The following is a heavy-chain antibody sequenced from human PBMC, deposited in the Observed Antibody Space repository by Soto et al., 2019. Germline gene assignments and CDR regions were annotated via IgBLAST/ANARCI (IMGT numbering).Heavy chain of an antibody. V-gene: IGHV1-18*01. Sequence: QVQLVQSGAEVKKPGASVKVSCKASGYTFTSYGISWVRQAPGQGLEWMGWISAYNGNTNYAQKLQGRVNMTTDTSTSTADMELRSLRSDDTAVYYCAREGDYYDSSGYSAYYYYYGMDVWGQGTTVTVSS. CDR2: ISAYNGNT. D-gene: IGHD3-22*01. J-gene: IGHJ6*02. CDR3: AREGDYYDSSGYSAYYYYYGMDV. CDR1: GYTFTSYG.